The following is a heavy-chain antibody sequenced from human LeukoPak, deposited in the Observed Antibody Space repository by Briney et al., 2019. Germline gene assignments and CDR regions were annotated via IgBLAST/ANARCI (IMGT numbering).Heavy chain of an antibody. CDR2: IFYSGST. Sequence: SETLSLTCTVSGGSMSSYYWSWIRQPPGKGLEWIGYIFYSGSTNYNPSLKSRVTLSVDTSKNQFSLKLGSVTAAETAVYYCARQPYVLGAYYFDYWGQGTLVTVSS. CDR1: GGSMSSYY. D-gene: IGHD1-26*01. V-gene: IGHV4-59*08. CDR3: ARQPYVLGAYYFDY. J-gene: IGHJ4*02.